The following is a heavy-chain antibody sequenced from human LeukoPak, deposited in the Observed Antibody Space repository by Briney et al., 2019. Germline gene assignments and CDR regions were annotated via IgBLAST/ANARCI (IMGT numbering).Heavy chain of an antibody. D-gene: IGHD4-17*01. CDR1: GYTFTGYF. CDR2: ILPNTGGT. V-gene: IGHV1-2*02. J-gene: IGHJ4*02. Sequence: GASVKVSFKASGYTFTGYFLHWVRQAPGQGLEWMGWILPNTGGTHYAQKFQGRVTVTRDTSISTAYMEVSRLTSDDKAVYYCARKGEHYGDYDYWGQGTLVTVYS. CDR3: ARKGEHYGDYDY.